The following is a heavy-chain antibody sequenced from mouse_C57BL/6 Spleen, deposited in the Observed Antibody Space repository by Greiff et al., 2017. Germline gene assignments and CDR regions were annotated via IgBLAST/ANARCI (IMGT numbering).Heavy chain of an antibody. D-gene: IGHD1-1*01. J-gene: IGHJ2*01. Sequence: QVQLQQPGAELVRPGSSVKLSCKASGYTFTSYWMDWVKQRPGQGLEWIGNIYPSDSETHYNQKFKDKATLTVDKSYSTAYMQLSSLTSEDSAVYDCARSPIITTVVATDYWGQGTTLTVSS. CDR3: ARSPIITTVVATDY. CDR2: IYPSDSET. V-gene: IGHV1-61*01. CDR1: GYTFTSYW.